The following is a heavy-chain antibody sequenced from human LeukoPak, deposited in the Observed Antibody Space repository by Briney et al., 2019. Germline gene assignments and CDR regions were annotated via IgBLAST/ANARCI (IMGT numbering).Heavy chain of an antibody. CDR1: GGLISSSGNFY. D-gene: IGHD3-10*01. V-gene: IGHV4-39*07. J-gene: IGHJ4*02. CDR2: VYYTGYS. CDR3: ARGRRELKYGPDY. Sequence: PSETLSLTCSVSGGLISSSGNFYWGWIRQVPGKGLEWIGSVYYTGYSYDNPSLKSRVTVSVDTSKNQFSLKLSSVTAADTAVYYCARGRRELKYGPDYWGQGTLVTVSS.